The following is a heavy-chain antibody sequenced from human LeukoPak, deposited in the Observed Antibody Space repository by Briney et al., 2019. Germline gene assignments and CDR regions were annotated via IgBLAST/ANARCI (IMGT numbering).Heavy chain of an antibody. CDR3: ARDRQWLVDY. CDR2: ISASGST. J-gene: IGHJ4*02. Sequence: PSQTLSLTCTVSGGSLSSGGYYWSWIRQPAGKELEWIGRISASGSTNYNPSLASRVTMSVDTSKNQFSLKLTSMTAADTAVYYCARDRQWLVDYWGQGALVTVPS. V-gene: IGHV4-61*02. D-gene: IGHD6-19*01. CDR1: GGSLSSGGYY.